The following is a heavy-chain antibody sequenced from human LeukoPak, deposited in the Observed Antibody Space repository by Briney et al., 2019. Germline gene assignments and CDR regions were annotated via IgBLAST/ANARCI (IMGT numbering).Heavy chain of an antibody. CDR1: GGSFSDYY. CDR2: INHSGST. Sequence: SETLSLTCAVYGGSFSDYYWNWIRQPPGKGLEWIGEINHSGSTNYNPSLKSRVTISVDTSKSQFSLKLRSVTAADTAVYYCARGRGVVVPAATYWYFHLWGCGTLVTVSS. J-gene: IGHJ2*01. V-gene: IGHV4-34*01. CDR3: ARGRGVVVPAATYWYFHL. D-gene: IGHD2-2*01.